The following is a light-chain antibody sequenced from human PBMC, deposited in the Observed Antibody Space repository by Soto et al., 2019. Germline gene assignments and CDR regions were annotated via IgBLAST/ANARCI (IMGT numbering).Light chain of an antibody. J-gene: IGLJ2*01. CDR2: GNS. CDR1: SSNIGAGYD. V-gene: IGLV1-40*01. Sequence: QSVLTQPPSVSGAPGQRGTISCTGSSSNIGAGYDVQWYQQLPGAAPKLLIFGNSNRPSGVPDRFSGSRSGTSASLAITGLQAEYEADYFCQSYDISLSVSVIFGGGTKLTVL. CDR3: QSYDISLSVSVI.